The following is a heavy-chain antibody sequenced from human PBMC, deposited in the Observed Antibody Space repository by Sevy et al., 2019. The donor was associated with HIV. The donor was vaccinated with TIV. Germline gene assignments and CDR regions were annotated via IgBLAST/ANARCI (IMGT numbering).Heavy chain of an antibody. CDR3: ARDEAAGDF. CDR2: INEDGTEK. V-gene: IGHV3-7*01. CDR1: GFTFTRYW. Sequence: GGSPRLSCAASGFTFTRYWMTWVRQSPGKGLQWLGNINEDGTEKYYRDSVRGRFTISRDNAKKSLHLQMNSLRVDDTGVYYCARDEAAGDFWGQGTLVTVSS. D-gene: IGHD6-13*01. J-gene: IGHJ4*02.